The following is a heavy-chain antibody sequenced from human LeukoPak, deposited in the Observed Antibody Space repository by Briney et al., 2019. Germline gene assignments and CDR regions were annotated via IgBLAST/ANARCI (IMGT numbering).Heavy chain of an antibody. CDR2: IYYSGST. CDR1: GGSFSGYY. D-gene: IGHD3-22*01. CDR3: AGIGHYYDSSGYI. J-gene: IGHJ4*02. V-gene: IGHV4-59*01. Sequence: SETLSLTCAVYGGSFSGYYWSWIRQPPGKGLEWIGYIYYSGSTNYNPSLKSRVTISVDTSKNQFSLKLSSVTAADTAVYYCAGIGHYYDSSGYIWGQGTLVTVSS.